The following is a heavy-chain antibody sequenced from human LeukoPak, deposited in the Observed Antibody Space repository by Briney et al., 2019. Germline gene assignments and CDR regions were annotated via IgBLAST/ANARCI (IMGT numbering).Heavy chain of an antibody. CDR3: ARDLTWIQLWLRGDAFDI. V-gene: IGHV4-39*07. Sequence: SETLSLTCTVSGGSISSSSYYWGWIRQPPGKGLEWIGSIYYSGSTYYNPSLKSRVTISVDTSKNQFSLKLSSVTAADTAVYYCARDLTWIQLWLRGDAFDIWGQGTMVTVSS. J-gene: IGHJ3*02. D-gene: IGHD5-18*01. CDR1: GGSISSSSYY. CDR2: IYYSGST.